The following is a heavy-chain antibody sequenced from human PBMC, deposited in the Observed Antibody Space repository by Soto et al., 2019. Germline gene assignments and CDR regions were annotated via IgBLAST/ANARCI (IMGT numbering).Heavy chain of an antibody. V-gene: IGHV3-30*03. CDR2: ISRDGGTK. Sequence: QVQLVESGGGVVQPGRSLRLSCAVSGFTVSSYGMHWVSQAPGKGLEWVAVISRDGGTKFYADSVKGRFTISKDNSRNTLFLGMNSLRGDDMAVYYCTGEVASVYWGQGTLVTVSS. J-gene: IGHJ4*02. CDR3: TGEVASVY. CDR1: GFTVSSYG. D-gene: IGHD2-8*02.